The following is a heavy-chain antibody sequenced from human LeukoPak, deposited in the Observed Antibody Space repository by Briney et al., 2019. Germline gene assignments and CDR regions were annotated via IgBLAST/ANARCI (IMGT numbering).Heavy chain of an antibody. V-gene: IGHV3-21*01. CDR3: ARDYGGNSGYFDY. CDR2: ITSGGTYI. D-gene: IGHD4-23*01. CDR1: GLTFGSYS. J-gene: IGHJ4*02. Sequence: GGSLRLSCAASGLTFGSYSMNWVRQAPGQGLDWVSSITSGGTYIYYADSVKGRFTISRDNAKNSLFLQMNSLRAEDTAVYYCARDYGGNSGYFDYWGQGALVTVSS.